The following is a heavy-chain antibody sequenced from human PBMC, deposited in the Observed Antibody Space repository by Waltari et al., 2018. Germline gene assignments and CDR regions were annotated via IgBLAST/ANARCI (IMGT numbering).Heavy chain of an antibody. V-gene: IGHV3-23*03. Sequence: EVQLLESGGGLVQPGGSLRLSCAASGFTFSSYAMSWVRQAPGKGLEWVSVIYSGGSTYYADSVKGRFTISRDNSKNTLYLQMNSPRAEDTAVYYCAKDPRPYSGSYYFDYWGQGTLVTVSS. CDR2: IYSGGST. CDR1: GFTFSSYA. CDR3: AKDPRPYSGSYYFDY. J-gene: IGHJ4*02. D-gene: IGHD1-26*01.